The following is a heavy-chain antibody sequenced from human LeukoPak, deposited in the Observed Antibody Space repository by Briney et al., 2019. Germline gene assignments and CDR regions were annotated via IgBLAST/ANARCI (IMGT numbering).Heavy chain of an antibody. J-gene: IGHJ4*02. V-gene: IGHV3-23*01. CDR1: GLTFTTYA. D-gene: IGHD1-20*01. CDR3: AKGYNGGYFDY. CDR2: ISGSGGST. Sequence: PGGSLRLSCAASGLTFTTYAMGWVRQAPGKGLEWVSTISGSGGSTYYADSVKGRFTISRDNSKNTLYLQMNSLRAEDTAVYYCAKGYNGGYFDYWGQGTLVTVSS.